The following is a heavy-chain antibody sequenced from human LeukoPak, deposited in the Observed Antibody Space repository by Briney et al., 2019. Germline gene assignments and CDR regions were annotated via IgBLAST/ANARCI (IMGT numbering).Heavy chain of an antibody. D-gene: IGHD5-24*01. J-gene: IGHJ4*02. CDR1: GYIFTSYW. CDR3: ARLGLMATIMDY. Sequence: GESLQISCKGAGYIFTSYWIGWVRQLPGKGLEWMGIIYPGDSDTKYSPSFQGQVTISADKSISTAYLQWSSLKASDTAMYYCARLGLMATIMDYWGQGTLVTVSS. CDR2: IYPGDSDT. V-gene: IGHV5-51*01.